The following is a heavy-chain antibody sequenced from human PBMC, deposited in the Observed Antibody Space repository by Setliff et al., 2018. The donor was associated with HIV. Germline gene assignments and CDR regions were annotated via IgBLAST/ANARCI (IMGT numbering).Heavy chain of an antibody. Sequence: PSETLSLTCTVSGGSISSYYRSWIRQPAGKGLEWIGHIYTSGSTNYNPSLKSRVTMSVDTSKNQFSLKLSSVTAADTAVYYCARTLAYHAFDIWGQGTMVTVSS. D-gene: IGHD2-2*01. V-gene: IGHV4-4*07. CDR1: GGSISSYY. CDR2: IYTSGST. J-gene: IGHJ3*02. CDR3: ARTLAYHAFDI.